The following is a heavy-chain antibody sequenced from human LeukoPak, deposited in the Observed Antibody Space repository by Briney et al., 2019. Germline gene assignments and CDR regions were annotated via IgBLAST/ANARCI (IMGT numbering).Heavy chain of an antibody. D-gene: IGHD2-15*01. V-gene: IGHV3-21*01. J-gene: IGHJ4*01. Sequence: PGGSLRLSCAASGFTFSDYSFNWVRQAPGKGPEWVSSISSSSSYKYYADSLKGRFTISRDNAKNSLYLQVNSLRAEDTAVYYCARINDIDNSYHLDFWGHGTLVTVSS. CDR2: ISSSSSYK. CDR1: GFTFSDYS. CDR3: ARINDIDNSYHLDF.